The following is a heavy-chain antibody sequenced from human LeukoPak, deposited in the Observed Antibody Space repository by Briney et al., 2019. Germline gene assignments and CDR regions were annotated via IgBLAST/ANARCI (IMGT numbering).Heavy chain of an antibody. CDR1: GFTFSSYA. CDR2: ISGSGGST. J-gene: IGHJ4*02. D-gene: IGHD6-19*01. CDR3: ASSGRSGWHY. Sequence: AGGSLRLSCAASGFTFSSYAMSWVRQAPGKGLEWVSAISGSGGSTYYADSVKGRFTISRDNSKSTLYLQMNSLRAEDTAVYYCASSGRSGWHYWGQGTLVTVSS. V-gene: IGHV3-23*01.